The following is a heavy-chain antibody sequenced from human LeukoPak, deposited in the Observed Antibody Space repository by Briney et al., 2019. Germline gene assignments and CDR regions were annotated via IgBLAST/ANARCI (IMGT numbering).Heavy chain of an antibody. D-gene: IGHD3-16*01. J-gene: IGHJ4*02. Sequence: GGSLRLSCAASGSTFSSYWMSWVRQAPGKGLEWVANIKQDGSEKYYVDPVKGRFTISRDNAKNSLYLQMNSLRAEDTAVYYCARVVWGYFDYWGQGTLVTVSS. V-gene: IGHV3-7*01. CDR2: IKQDGSEK. CDR3: ARVVWGYFDY. CDR1: GSTFSSYW.